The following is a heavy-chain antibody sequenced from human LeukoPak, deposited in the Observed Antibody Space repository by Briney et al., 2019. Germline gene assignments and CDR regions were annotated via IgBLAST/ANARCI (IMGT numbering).Heavy chain of an antibody. CDR2: ISGSGGST. J-gene: IGHJ4*02. CDR3: ATRAPIVATITTAY. CDR1: GFTFSSNA. V-gene: IGHV3-23*01. D-gene: IGHD5-12*01. Sequence: TGGSLRLSCAASGFTFSSNAMSWVRQAPGKGLEWVSAISGSGGSTYYADSVKGRFTISRDNSKNTLYLQMNSLRAEDTAVYYCATRAPIVATITTAYWGQGTLVTVSS.